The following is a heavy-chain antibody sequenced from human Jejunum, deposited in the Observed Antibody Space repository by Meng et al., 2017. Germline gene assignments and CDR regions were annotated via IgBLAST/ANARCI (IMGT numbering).Heavy chain of an antibody. J-gene: IGHJ4*02. CDR3: ARHCGYRSGCHQYFDY. D-gene: IGHD6-19*01. CDR1: CDSVNSNSGY. CDR2: ISYSATT. V-gene: IGHV4-39*01. Sequence: QLQLEESGPGLVKPSETLSLTCTVSCDSVNSNSGYWGWIRQSPGKGLEWIGTISYSATTYYNPSLKTRVTISVDTSKNQVSLNLGSVTAADTGIYHCARHCGYRSGCHQYFDYWGQGTLVTVSS.